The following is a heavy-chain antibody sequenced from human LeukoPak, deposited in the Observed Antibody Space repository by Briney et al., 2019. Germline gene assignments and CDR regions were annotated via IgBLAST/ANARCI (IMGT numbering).Heavy chain of an antibody. J-gene: IGHJ4*02. CDR3: AGQRPGHCDY. CDR2: AYYSGST. V-gene: IGHV4-39*01. Sequence: SETLSLTCTVSGGSISSSSYYWGWIRQPPGKGLEWIGSAYYSGSTYYNPSLKSRVTISVDTSKNQFSLKLTSVTAADTAVYPCAGQRPGHCDYWGQGTLVSVSS. D-gene: IGHD6-6*01. CDR1: GGSISSSSYY.